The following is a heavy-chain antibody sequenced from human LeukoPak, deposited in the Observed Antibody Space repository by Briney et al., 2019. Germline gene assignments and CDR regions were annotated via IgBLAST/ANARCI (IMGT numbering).Heavy chain of an antibody. CDR3: ARDRLHYGEYEKTFDY. CDR1: GFTFSSYG. V-gene: IGHV3-30*02. Sequence: GGSLRLSCAASGFTFSSYGMHWVRQAPGKGLAWVAFIRYDGSNKYYADSVKGRFTISRDNAKKSLYLQMNSLRAEDTAVYYCARDRLHYGEYEKTFDYWGQGTLVSVSS. CDR2: IRYDGSNK. D-gene: IGHD4-17*01. J-gene: IGHJ4*02.